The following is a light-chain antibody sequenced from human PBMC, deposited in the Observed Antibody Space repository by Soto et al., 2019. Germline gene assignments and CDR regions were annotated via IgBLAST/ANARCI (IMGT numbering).Light chain of an antibody. V-gene: IGLV1-40*01. CDR1: SSNIGAGYD. CDR2: GNS. J-gene: IGLJ1*01. Sequence: QSVLTQLPSVSGAPGQRVTISCTGSSSNIGAGYDVHWYQQLPGTAPKLLIYGNSNRPSGVPDRFSGSKSGTSASLAITGLQAEYEADYFCQSYDSSLSGYVFGSGTKVTVL. CDR3: QSYDSSLSGYV.